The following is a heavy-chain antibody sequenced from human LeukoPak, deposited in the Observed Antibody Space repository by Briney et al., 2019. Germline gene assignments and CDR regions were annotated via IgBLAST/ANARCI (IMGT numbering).Heavy chain of an antibody. V-gene: IGHV3-33*01. CDR2: IWYDGSNK. D-gene: IGHD5-12*01. J-gene: IGHJ6*02. CDR3: ARESGYSGYVAYYYYGMDV. CDR1: GFTFSSYG. Sequence: GRSLRLSCAASGFTFSSYGMHWVRQAPGKGLEWVAVIWYDGSNKYYADSVKGRFTISRDNSKNTLYLQMNSLRAEDTAVYYCARESGYSGYVAYYYYGMDVWGQGTTVTVSS.